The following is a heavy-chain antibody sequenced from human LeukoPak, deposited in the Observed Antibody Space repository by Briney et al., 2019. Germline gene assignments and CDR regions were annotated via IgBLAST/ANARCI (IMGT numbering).Heavy chain of an antibody. CDR3: AADRSCSRTSCDWFDP. CDR2: IVVGSGNT. J-gene: IGHJ5*02. Sequence: ASVKVSCKASGFTFTSSAMQWVRQARGQRLEWIGWIVVGSGNTNYAQKFQERVTITRDMSTSTAYMELSSLRSEDTAVYYCAADRSCSRTSCDWFDPWGQGTLVTVSS. CDR1: GFTFTSSA. D-gene: IGHD2-2*01. V-gene: IGHV1-58*02.